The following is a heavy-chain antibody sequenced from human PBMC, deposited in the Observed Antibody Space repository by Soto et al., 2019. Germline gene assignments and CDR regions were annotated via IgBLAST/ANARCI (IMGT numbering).Heavy chain of an antibody. V-gene: IGHV4-30-4*01. CDR2: IYYSGST. CDR3: AGAAEVGTPDDY. Sequence: QVQLQESGPGLVKPSQTLSLTCTVSGGSISSGDYYWSWFRQPPGKGLEWIGYIYYSGSTYNSPSRKSRVTISVDTSKNQFSLKLSSVTAADTAVYYGAGAAEVGTPDDYWGQGTLVTVSS. D-gene: IGHD2-15*01. CDR1: GGSISSGDYY. J-gene: IGHJ4*02.